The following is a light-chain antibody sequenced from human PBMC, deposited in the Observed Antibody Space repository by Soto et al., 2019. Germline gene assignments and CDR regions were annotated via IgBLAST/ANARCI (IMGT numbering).Light chain of an antibody. Sequence: DIQMLQSPCTLSASVGDRGTITCWASQSVNGCLSWYQKKPGRAPNLLIYQASSLQSGVPSTFSASGSGTEFTLTIISLQPDDFETYVCQQYKTYPWTFGKGTKV. CDR1: QSVNGC. V-gene: IGKV1-5*03. J-gene: IGKJ1*01. CDR2: QAS. CDR3: QQYKTYPWT.